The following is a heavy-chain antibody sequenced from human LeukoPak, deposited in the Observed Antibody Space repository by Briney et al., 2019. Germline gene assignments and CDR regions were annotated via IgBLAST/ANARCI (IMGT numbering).Heavy chain of an antibody. CDR2: ISDSGGTT. J-gene: IGHJ4*02. CDR1: GFTFSSFA. CDR3: AKEASGYGYYFDY. D-gene: IGHD3-10*01. V-gene: IGHV3-23*01. Sequence: GGSLRLSCAASGFTFSSFAMSWVRQAPGKGLEWVSVISDSGGTTFYADSVKGRFTISRDNSKNTLYLQMSSLRAEDTAVYYCAKEASGYGYYFDYWGQGTLVTVSS.